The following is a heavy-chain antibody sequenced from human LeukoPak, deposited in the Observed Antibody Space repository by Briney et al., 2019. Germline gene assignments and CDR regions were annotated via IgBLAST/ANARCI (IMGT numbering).Heavy chain of an antibody. CDR2: ISSSSRNT. J-gene: IGHJ4*02. CDR1: GFTFSSFN. D-gene: IGHD1-26*01. V-gene: IGHV3-48*02. CDR3: ARDGRFDY. Sequence: GGSLRLSCAASGFTFSSFNMNWVRQAPGKGLKWVSYISSSSRNTYYVDSVKGRFTISRDNAKNSLYLQMNSLRDEDTAVYYCARDGRFDYWGQGTLVTVSS.